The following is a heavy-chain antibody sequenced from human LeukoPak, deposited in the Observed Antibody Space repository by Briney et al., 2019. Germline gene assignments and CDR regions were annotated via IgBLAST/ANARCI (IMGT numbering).Heavy chain of an antibody. CDR2: MTHSGST. CDR3: ARRTFGGVIKY. CDR1: GFTFSSYS. J-gene: IGHJ4*02. D-gene: IGHD3-16*02. Sequence: GSLRLSCAASGFTFSSYSMNWVRQAPGKGLEWIGEMTHSGSTNYNPSLKSRVTISVDTSKNQFSLKLSSVTVADTAVYYCARRTFGGVIKYWGQGILVTVSS. V-gene: IGHV4-34*01.